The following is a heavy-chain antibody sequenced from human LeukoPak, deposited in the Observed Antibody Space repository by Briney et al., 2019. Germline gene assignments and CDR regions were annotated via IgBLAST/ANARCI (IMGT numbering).Heavy chain of an antibody. CDR1: GGSMSGYY. D-gene: IGHD2-15*01. CDR3: ARDYLLAGAFDI. CDR2: IYHSGST. V-gene: IGHV4-59*13. Sequence: SETLSLTCTVSGGSMSGYYWNWIRQPPGKGLEWIGYIYHSGSTDYNPSLRGRVTISVDTSKSQFSLKLSSMTAADTAVYYCARDYLLAGAFDIWGRGAMVTVSS. J-gene: IGHJ3*02.